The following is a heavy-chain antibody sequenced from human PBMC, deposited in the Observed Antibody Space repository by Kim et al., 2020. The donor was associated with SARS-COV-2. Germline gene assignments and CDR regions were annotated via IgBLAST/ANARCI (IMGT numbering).Heavy chain of an antibody. V-gene: IGHV1-46*01. Sequence: QKFQGRVTMTRDTSTITVYMELSSLRSEDTAVYYCARDDANPYYYYGMDVWGQGTTVTVSS. D-gene: IGHD7-27*01. J-gene: IGHJ6*02. CDR3: ARDDANPYYYYGMDV.